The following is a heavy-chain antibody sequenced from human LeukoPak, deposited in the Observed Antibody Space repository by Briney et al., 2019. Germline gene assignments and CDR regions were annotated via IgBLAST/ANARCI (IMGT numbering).Heavy chain of an antibody. CDR2: ISPSGGST. V-gene: IGHV1-46*01. CDR3: ARVFRYQQFYYYYMDV. J-gene: IGHJ6*03. CDR1: GYTFTSDY. Sequence: ASVKVSCKACGYTFTSDYMHWVRQAPGQGPEWMGVISPSGGSTTYAQKFQGRVTLTRDMSTSTDYLELSSLRSEDTAVYYCARVFRYQQFYYYYMDVWGKGTTVTVSS. D-gene: IGHD2-2*01.